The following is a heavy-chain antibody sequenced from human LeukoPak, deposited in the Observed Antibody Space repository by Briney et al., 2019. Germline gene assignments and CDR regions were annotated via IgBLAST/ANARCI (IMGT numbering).Heavy chain of an antibody. J-gene: IGHJ5*01. CDR1: GFTFSTYW. CDR3: ARGAEGHNYGELDS. D-gene: IGHD5-18*01. Sequence: GGSLRLSCAASGFTFSTYWMHWLRQIPGKGLVWLSRIHYDGTYTTYVDSVRGRFTISRDNTKSTLYLQMNSLRADDTAVYYCARGAEGHNYGELDSWGQGTLVTVSS. CDR2: IHYDGTYT. V-gene: IGHV3-74*01.